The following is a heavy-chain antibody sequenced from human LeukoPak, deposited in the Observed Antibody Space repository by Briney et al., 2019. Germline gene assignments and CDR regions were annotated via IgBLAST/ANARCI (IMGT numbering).Heavy chain of an antibody. CDR2: ISSSSSYI. CDR3: ARPYYYDSSGYYIDY. D-gene: IGHD3-22*01. Sequence: GGSLRLSCAASGFTFSSYSMNWVRQAPGKGLEWVSSISSSSSYIYYADSVKGRFTISRDNAKNSLYLRMNSLRAEDTAVYYCARPYYYDSSGYYIDYWGQGTLVTVSS. CDR1: GFTFSSYS. J-gene: IGHJ4*02. V-gene: IGHV3-21*01.